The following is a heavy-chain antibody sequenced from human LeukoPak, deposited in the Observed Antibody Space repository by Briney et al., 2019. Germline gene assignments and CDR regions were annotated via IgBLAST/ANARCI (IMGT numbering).Heavy chain of an antibody. CDR2: INHSEST. Sequence: SETLSLTCAVYGGSFSGYYWSWIRQPPGKGLEWIGEINHSESTNYNPSLKSRVNISVDTSKNQFSLKLSSVTAADTAVYYCARGRSGLGSIVVVTAIRAKSFDYWGQGTLVTVSS. V-gene: IGHV4-34*01. J-gene: IGHJ4*01. CDR3: ARGRSGLGSIVVVTAIRAKSFDY. CDR1: GGSFSGYY. D-gene: IGHD2-21*02.